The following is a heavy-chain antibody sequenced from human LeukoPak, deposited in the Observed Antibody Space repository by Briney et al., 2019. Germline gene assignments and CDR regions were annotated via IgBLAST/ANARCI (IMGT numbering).Heavy chain of an antibody. Sequence: TGGSLRLSCAASGFTFSSSAMRWVRQAPGKGLEWVSVISGSGDSTYYADSVKGRFTISRDNSKNTLYLQTNSLRAEDTAVYYCAKDGIVGYFQHWGQGTLVTVSS. CDR2: ISGSGDST. CDR3: AKDGIVGYFQH. CDR1: GFTFSSSA. D-gene: IGHD2-21*01. V-gene: IGHV3-23*01. J-gene: IGHJ1*01.